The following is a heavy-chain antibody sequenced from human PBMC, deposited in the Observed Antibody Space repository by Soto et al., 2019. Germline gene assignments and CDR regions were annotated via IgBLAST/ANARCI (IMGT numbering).Heavy chain of an antibody. CDR1: AFTVSTND. Sequence: WVALRLSRLPSAFTVSTNDMTLVRQTPGKGLGGVSVIYRPGNTYYAGSVKGRFTISRDNSKNTLYLQMNGPRVEDTAVYDCVVEDLGMEVWGKGTTVAVSS. CDR3: VVEDLGMEV. D-gene: IGHD2-15*01. J-gene: IGHJ6*04. V-gene: IGHV3-53*01. CDR2: IYRPGNT.